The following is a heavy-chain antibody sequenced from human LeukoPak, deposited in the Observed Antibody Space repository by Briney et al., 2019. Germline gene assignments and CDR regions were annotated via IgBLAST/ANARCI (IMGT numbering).Heavy chain of an antibody. CDR2: IYYSGSP. CDR1: GGSISGSNYY. J-gene: IGHJ3*02. V-gene: IGHV4-39*01. CDR3: ARFPRTMSDGYNLWGAFDI. D-gene: IGHD5-24*01. Sequence: SETLSLTCTVSGGSISGSNYYWGWIRQPPGKGLEWIGSIYYSGSPYYNPSLKSRVTISVDTSKNQFSLKLSSVTAADTAVYYCARFPRTMSDGYNLWGAFDIWGQGTMVTVSS.